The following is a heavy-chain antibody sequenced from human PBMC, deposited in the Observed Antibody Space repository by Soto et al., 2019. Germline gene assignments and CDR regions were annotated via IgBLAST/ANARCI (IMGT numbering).Heavy chain of an antibody. D-gene: IGHD6-13*01. J-gene: IGHJ6*02. CDR2: IKSKTDGGTT. Sequence: EVQLVESGGGLVKPGGSLRLSCAASGFTFSNTWMNWVRQAPGKGLEWVGRIKSKTDGGTTDYAAPVKGRFTISRDDSKNTLKRQMNSRKNEDTAGYYCTRYSSSRDRTFVDYGMDGWGQGTTVTVSS. CDR1: GFTFSNTW. V-gene: IGHV3-15*07. CDR3: TRYSSSRDRTFVDYGMDG.